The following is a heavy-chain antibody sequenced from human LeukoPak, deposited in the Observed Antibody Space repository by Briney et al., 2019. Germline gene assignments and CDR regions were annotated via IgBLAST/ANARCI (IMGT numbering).Heavy chain of an antibody. V-gene: IGHV1-69*13. Sequence: SVKVSCKASGGTFSNYGIGWVRQAPGQGLEWMGGIIPIFGTANYAQNFQDRVTITADESTTTAFMELRSLRSDDTAVYYCARVEDYGGKSFDPWGQGTLVTVSS. CDR3: ARVEDYGGKSFDP. CDR1: GGTFSNYG. D-gene: IGHD4-23*01. CDR2: IIPIFGTA. J-gene: IGHJ5*02.